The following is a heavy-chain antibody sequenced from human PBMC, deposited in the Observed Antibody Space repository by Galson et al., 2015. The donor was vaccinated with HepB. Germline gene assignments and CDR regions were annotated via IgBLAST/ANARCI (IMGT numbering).Heavy chain of an antibody. CDR3: VRDGAEIDYYYYGMDV. CDR1: GDSISRSSNQ. Sequence: LSLTCTVSGDSISRSSNQWGWIRQPPGKGMEWIGSIFYSGSTYYNSSLESRVTISVDTSKNQFSLRPSSVTAADTAVYYCVRDGAEIDYYYYGMDVWGQGTTVTVS. D-gene: IGHD2/OR15-2a*01. J-gene: IGHJ6*02. CDR2: IFYSGST. V-gene: IGHV4-39*02.